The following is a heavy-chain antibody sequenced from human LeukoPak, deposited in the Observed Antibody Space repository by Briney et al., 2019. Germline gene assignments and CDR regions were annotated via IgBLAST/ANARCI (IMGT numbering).Heavy chain of an antibody. D-gene: IGHD6-19*01. V-gene: IGHV1-2*04. CDR2: INPNSGGT. CDR3: ARSSIAVAGTGDY. CDR1: AYTFTGYY. J-gene: IGHJ4*02. Sequence: ASVKVSCKASAYTFTGYYMHWVRQAPGQGLEWMGWINPNSGGTNYAQKFQGWVPMTRDTSISTAYMELSRLRSDDTAVYYCARSSIAVAGTGDYWGQGTLVTVSS.